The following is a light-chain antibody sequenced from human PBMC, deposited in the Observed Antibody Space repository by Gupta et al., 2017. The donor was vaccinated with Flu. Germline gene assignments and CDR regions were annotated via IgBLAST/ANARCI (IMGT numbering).Light chain of an antibody. CDR3: QHRRN. V-gene: IGKV3-11*01. CDR1: QSVSSY. CDR2: DAS. J-gene: IGKJ2*01. Sequence: LTQSPATLSLSPGERATLSCRASQSVSSYLAWYQQKRGQAPRLLMYDASKRATGIPGRFSGSGSGTDFTLTISSLDPEDFAVYYCQHRRNFGQGTKLEI.